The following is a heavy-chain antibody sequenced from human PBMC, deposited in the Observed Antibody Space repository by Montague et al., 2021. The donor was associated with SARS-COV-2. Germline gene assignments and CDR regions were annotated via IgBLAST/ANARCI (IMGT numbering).Heavy chain of an antibody. CDR2: TYYRSKWYN. Sequence: CAISGDSVSSNMATWTWSRQSPPRGREWLGRTYYRSKWYNDYAESVKSRITIDPDTSKHQSSLHLNSVTPEDTAVYYCARIPVGSKYYFDFWGQGTLVTVSS. J-gene: IGHJ4*02. CDR1: GDSVSSNMAT. D-gene: IGHD2-2*01. CDR3: ARIPVGSKYYFDF. V-gene: IGHV6-1*01.